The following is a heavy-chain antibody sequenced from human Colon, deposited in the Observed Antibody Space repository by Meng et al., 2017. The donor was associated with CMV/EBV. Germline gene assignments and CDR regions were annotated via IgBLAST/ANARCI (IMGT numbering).Heavy chain of an antibody. V-gene: IGHV3-74*01. CDR3: INFSSGWH. J-gene: IGHJ1*01. CDR1: GFTFSNYW. CDR2: IGDDGSIT. D-gene: IGHD6-19*01. Sequence: LRLSCAASGFTFSNYWMHWVRQVPGKGLVWVSRIGDDGSITNYADSAKGRFTVSRDNAKNTLYLQMNSLKDDDTAVYYCINFSSGWHWGQGTLVTVSS.